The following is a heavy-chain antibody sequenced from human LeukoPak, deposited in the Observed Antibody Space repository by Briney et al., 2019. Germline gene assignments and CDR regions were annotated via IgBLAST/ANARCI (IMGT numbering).Heavy chain of an antibody. CDR2: ISGSGGST. V-gene: IGHV3-23*01. Sequence: GGSLRLSCAASGFTFSSYAMSWVRQAPGKGLEWVSAISGSGGSTYYADSVKGRFTISRDNSKNTLYLQMNSLRAEDTAVYYCVKDTYYYGSGSPLWDYWGQGTLVTVSS. J-gene: IGHJ4*02. CDR1: GFTFSSYA. D-gene: IGHD3-10*01. CDR3: VKDTYYYGSGSPLWDY.